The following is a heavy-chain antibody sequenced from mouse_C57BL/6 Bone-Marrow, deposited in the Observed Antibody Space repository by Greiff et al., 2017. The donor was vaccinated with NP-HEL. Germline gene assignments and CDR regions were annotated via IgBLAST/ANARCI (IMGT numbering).Heavy chain of an antibody. CDR2: IDPENGDT. CDR1: GFNIKDDY. Sequence: VQLQQSGAELVRPGASVKLSCTASGFNIKDDYMHWVKQRPEQGLEWIGWIDPENGDTEYASKFQGKATITADTSSNTAYLQLSSLTSEDTAVYYCTTGLLYYYGSSYFDYWGQGTTLTVS. V-gene: IGHV14-4*01. D-gene: IGHD1-1*01. CDR3: TTGLLYYYGSSYFDY. J-gene: IGHJ2*01.